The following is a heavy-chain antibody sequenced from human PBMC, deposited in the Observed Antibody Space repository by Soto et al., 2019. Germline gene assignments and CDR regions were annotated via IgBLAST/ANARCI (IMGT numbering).Heavy chain of an antibody. CDR3: ARETYYCSSTSCYFSGWFDP. V-gene: IGHV1-69*13. J-gene: IGHJ5*02. D-gene: IGHD2-2*01. CDR2: IIPIFGTA. CDR1: GGTFSSYA. Sequence: ASVKVCCKASGGTFSSYAISWVRQAPGQGLEWMGGIIPIFGTANYAQKFQGRVTITADESTSTAYMELSSLRSEDTAVYYCARETYYCSSTSCYFSGWFDPWGQGTLVTVSS.